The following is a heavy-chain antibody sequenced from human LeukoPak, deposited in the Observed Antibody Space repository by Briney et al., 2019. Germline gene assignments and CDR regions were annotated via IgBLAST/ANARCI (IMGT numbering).Heavy chain of an antibody. V-gene: IGHV3-23*01. CDR1: GFTFSIHG. Sequence: RGSLRLSCAASGFTFSIHGMSCGREAPAKGLEWVSTISAHGGNTHYADSVKGRFTISRDDSKTTLYLQMTALRAEDTAVYYCANDAGYCGGNCPFFDLWGQGTLVTVSS. J-gene: IGHJ4*02. CDR2: ISAHGGNT. D-gene: IGHD2-21*01. CDR3: ANDAGYCGGNCPFFDL.